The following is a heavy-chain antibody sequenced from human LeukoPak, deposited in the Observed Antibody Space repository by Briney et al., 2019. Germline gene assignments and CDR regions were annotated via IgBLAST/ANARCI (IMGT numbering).Heavy chain of an antibody. Sequence: SETLSLTCAVSGGSISSNSYYWGWIRQPPGKGLEWIGSIYYSGSTYYNPSLKSRVTISVDTSKNQFSLKLSSVTAADTAVYYCARDAPPYGGSYGWFDPWGQGTLVTVSS. J-gene: IGHJ5*02. CDR2: IYYSGST. CDR3: ARDAPPYGGSYGWFDP. D-gene: IGHD1-26*01. CDR1: GGSISSNSYY. V-gene: IGHV4-39*07.